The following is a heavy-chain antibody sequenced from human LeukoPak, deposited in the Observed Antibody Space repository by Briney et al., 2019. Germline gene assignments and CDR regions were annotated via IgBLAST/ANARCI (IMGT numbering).Heavy chain of an antibody. CDR3: AGEDWNDVGLDY. CDR2: INSDGGEG. D-gene: IGHD1-1*01. V-gene: IGHV3-7*01. CDR1: GFTFSGFW. Sequence: GGSLRLSCAVSGFTFSGFWMSWSRQAPGKGLEWVASINSDGGEGYYADVVKGRFTISRDNAKNSLYLQMNSLRDEDTAVYYCAGEDWNDVGLDYWGQGTLVTVSS. J-gene: IGHJ4*02.